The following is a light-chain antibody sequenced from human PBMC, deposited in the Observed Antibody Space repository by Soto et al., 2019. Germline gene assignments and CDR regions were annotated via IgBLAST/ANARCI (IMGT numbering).Light chain of an antibody. CDR1: SSDVGYYNY. V-gene: IGLV2-14*03. J-gene: IGLJ2*01. CDR2: DVS. CDR3: SSYARNRDVL. Sequence: QSALTQPASVSGSPGQSITISCTGTSSDVGYYNYVSWYQQHPGKAPKLMIFDVSDRPSGVSNRFSGSKSGNTASLTISGLQAEDEADYYCSSYARNRDVLFGGGTKVTVL.